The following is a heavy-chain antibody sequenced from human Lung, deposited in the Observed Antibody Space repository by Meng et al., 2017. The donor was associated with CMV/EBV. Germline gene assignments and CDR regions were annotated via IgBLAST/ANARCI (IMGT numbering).Heavy chain of an antibody. CDR2: ISGSGGST. D-gene: IGHD3-10*01. CDR1: GFTFSSYA. Sequence: SXAASGFTFSSYAMSWVRQAPGKGLEWVSAISGSGGSTYYADSVKGRFTISRDNSKNTLYLQMNSLRAEDTAVYYCAKSEGYYCSGSPWDAFDIXGQGXMVTVSS. V-gene: IGHV3-23*01. CDR3: AKSEGYYCSGSPWDAFDI. J-gene: IGHJ3*02.